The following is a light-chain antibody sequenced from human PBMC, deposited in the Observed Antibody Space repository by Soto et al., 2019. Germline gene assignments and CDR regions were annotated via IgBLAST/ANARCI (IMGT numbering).Light chain of an antibody. CDR1: QSVSSN. V-gene: IGKV3-15*01. J-gene: IGKJ4*01. Sequence: EIVMTQSPATLSVSPGERVTLSCRASQSVSSNLAWYQQKPGQVPRVLIYGASTMAIGIPDRFSGSGSGTEFTLTISSLQSEDFAVYYWQHYNNFWGFGGGTKVEIK. CDR3: QHYNNFWG. CDR2: GAS.